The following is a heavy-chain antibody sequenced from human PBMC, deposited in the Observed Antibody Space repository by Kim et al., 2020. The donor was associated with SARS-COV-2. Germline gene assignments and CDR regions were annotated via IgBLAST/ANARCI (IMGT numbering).Heavy chain of an antibody. V-gene: IGHV4-39*01. J-gene: IGHJ6*02. Sequence: SQTLSLTCTVSGGSISSSSYYWGWIRQPPGKGLEWIGSIYYSGSTYYNPSLKSRVTLSVDTSKNQFSLKLSSVTAADTAVYYCARQTFGELSEQTYYYYGMDVWGQGTTVTVSS. D-gene: IGHD3-10*01. CDR2: IYYSGST. CDR3: ARQTFGELSEQTYYYYGMDV. CDR1: GGSISSSSYY.